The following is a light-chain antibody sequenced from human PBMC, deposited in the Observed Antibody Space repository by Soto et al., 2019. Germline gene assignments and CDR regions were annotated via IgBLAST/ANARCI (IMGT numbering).Light chain of an antibody. Sequence: EIVMTQSPATLSVSPGERATLSCRASQSVATNLAWYQQKPGQAPSLLIRGASTRATGVPASFSGSGSGTEFTLTISGLQSEDYAVYYCQQYKDWYSFGQGTKLEIK. CDR1: QSVATN. CDR2: GAS. J-gene: IGKJ2*03. CDR3: QQYKDWYS. V-gene: IGKV3-15*01.